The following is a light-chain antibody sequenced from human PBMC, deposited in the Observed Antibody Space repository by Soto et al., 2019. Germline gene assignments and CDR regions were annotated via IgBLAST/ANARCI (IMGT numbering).Light chain of an antibody. CDR3: SSYAGSNNFEV. J-gene: IGLJ1*01. CDR2: EVS. CDR1: SSDVGYYNY. Sequence: QSVLTQPPSASGSPGQSVTISCTGTSSDVGYYNYVSWYQQHPGKAPKLMIYEVSKRPSGVPDRFSGSKSGNTASLTVSGLQAEDEADYYCSSYAGSNNFEVFGTGTKLTVL. V-gene: IGLV2-8*01.